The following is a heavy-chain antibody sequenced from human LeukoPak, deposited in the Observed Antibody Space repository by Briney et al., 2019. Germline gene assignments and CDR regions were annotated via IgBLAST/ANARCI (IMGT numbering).Heavy chain of an antibody. Sequence: ASVKVSCKASGYNFTTYGISWVRQAPGHGLEWMGWISAYNGDTNYAQNLQDRVTMTTDTSTSTAYMELRSLRSDDTAVYYCARRHGDYAPGDYWGQGTLVTVSS. J-gene: IGHJ4*02. V-gene: IGHV1-18*01. CDR1: GYNFTTYG. CDR2: ISAYNGDT. CDR3: ARRHGDYAPGDY. D-gene: IGHD4-17*01.